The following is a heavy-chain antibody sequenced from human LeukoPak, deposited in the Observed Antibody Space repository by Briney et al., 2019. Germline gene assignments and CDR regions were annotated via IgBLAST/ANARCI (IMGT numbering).Heavy chain of an antibody. D-gene: IGHD4-17*01. V-gene: IGHV1-69*04. J-gene: IGHJ5*02. CDR3: ARDPNYADYLAFDL. Sequence: SVKVSCKASGDTFSNYAISWVRQAPGQGLEWMGRIIPILGIVDYAQKFRGRVTITADKSTSTGYMELSGLKSEDTAVYYCARDPNYADYLAFDLWGQGTLVTASS. CDR2: IIPILGIV. CDR1: GDTFSNYA.